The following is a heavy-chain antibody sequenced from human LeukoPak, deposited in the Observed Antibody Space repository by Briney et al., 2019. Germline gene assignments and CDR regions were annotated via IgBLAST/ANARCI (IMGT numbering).Heavy chain of an antibody. CDR1: GFTFSSYA. CDR2: ISYDGSNK. CDR3: ATPMNSGYDPDAFDI. Sequence: PGGSLRLSCAASGFTFSSYAMHWVRQAPGKGLEWVAVISYDGSNKYYADSVKGRFTISRDNSKNTLYLQMNSLRAEDTAVYYCATPMNSGYDPDAFDIWGQGTMVTVSS. D-gene: IGHD5-12*01. V-gene: IGHV3-30*04. J-gene: IGHJ3*02.